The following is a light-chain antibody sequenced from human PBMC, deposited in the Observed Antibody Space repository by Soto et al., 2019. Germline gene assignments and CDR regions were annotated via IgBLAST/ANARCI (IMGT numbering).Light chain of an antibody. Sequence: DIQMTQSPSSLSASVGDRVTITCRASQSISYFLNWYQQKSGTAPKLLIYAASSLQSGVPLRFSVSESGPDVTLTITNLQPEDFAPYYCQQTYSGPFTFGPGTKVDV. V-gene: IGKV1-39*01. J-gene: IGKJ3*01. CDR1: QSISYF. CDR2: AAS. CDR3: QQTYSGPFT.